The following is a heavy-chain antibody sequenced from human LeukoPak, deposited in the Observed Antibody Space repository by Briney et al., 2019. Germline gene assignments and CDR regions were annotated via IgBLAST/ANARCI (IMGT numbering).Heavy chain of an antibody. CDR2: INHSGST. Sequence: SETLSLTCAVYGGSFSGYYWSWIRQPPGKGLEWIGEINHSGSTNYNPSLKSRVTISVDTSKNQFSLKLSSVTAADTAVYYCARGEMSVAPYIEGRNWFDPWGQGTLVTVSS. V-gene: IGHV4-34*01. CDR1: GGSFSGYY. J-gene: IGHJ5*02. D-gene: IGHD3-10*01. CDR3: ARGEMSVAPYIEGRNWFDP.